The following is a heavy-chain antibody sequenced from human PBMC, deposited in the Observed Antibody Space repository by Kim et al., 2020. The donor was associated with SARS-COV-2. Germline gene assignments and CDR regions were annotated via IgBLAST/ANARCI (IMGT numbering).Heavy chain of an antibody. CDR2: INAGNGNT. CDR1: GYTFTSYA. Sequence: ASVKVSCKASGYTFTSYAMHWVRQAPGQRLEWMGWINAGNGNTKYSQKFQGRVTITRDTSASTAYMELSSLRSEDTAVYYCAREPRTYYDILTGYQHFDYWGQGTLVTVSS. D-gene: IGHD3-9*01. V-gene: IGHV1-3*01. J-gene: IGHJ4*02. CDR3: AREPRTYYDILTGYQHFDY.